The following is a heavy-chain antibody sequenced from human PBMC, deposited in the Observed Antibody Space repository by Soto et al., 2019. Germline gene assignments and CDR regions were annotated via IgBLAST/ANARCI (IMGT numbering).Heavy chain of an antibody. CDR1: GATFSRDA. Sequence: SVKVSCKASGATFSRDAFSWVRQAPGQGLEWMGGIIPSFGTASYAQKFQGRLSITADESTSTAYMELSGLTSKDTAVYYCARSRGYYDSMDVWGQGTMVTVSS. D-gene: IGHD3-22*01. CDR3: ARSRGYYDSMDV. CDR2: IIPSFGTA. J-gene: IGHJ6*02. V-gene: IGHV1-69*13.